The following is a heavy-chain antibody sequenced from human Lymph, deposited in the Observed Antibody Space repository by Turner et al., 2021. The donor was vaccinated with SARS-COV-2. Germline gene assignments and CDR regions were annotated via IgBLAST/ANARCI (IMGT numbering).Heavy chain of an antibody. J-gene: IGHJ6*02. CDR1: GYTFTASY. D-gene: IGHD3-3*01. Sequence: VQLVQSGAEVKKPGASVKVSCKASGYTFTASYMHWVRQAPGQGLEWMGWINPNSGGTNYAQKFQGRVTMTRDTSISAAYMELSRLRSDDTAVYYCARDVERYNDFWSGYSGGYGMDVWGQGTTVTVSS. CDR2: INPNSGGT. CDR3: ARDVERYNDFWSGYSGGYGMDV. V-gene: IGHV1-2*02.